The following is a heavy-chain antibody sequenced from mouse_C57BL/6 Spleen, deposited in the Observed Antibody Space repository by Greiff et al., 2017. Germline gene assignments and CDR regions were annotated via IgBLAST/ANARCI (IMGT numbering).Heavy chain of an antibody. J-gene: IGHJ3*01. Sequence: VQRVESGAELARPGASVKLSCKASGYTFTSYGISWVKQRTGQGLEWIGEIYPRSGNTYYNEKFKGKATLTADKSSSTAYMELRSLTSEDSAVYFCARWTTVDWFAYWGQGTLVTVSA. CDR3: ARWTTVDWFAY. D-gene: IGHD1-1*01. CDR1: GYTFTSYG. CDR2: IYPRSGNT. V-gene: IGHV1-81*01.